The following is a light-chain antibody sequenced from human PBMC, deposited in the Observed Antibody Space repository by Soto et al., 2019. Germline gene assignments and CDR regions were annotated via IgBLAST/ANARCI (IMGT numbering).Light chain of an antibody. J-gene: IGKJ5*01. Sequence: EIMMTQSPATLSVSPGESATLSCRASQSVSNNLAWYQHKPGQASRLLIYYASTRATGIPARFSGSGSGTEFTLTISSLQSEDFALYYCQQYNDWPPITFGQGTRLEIK. CDR2: YAS. CDR1: QSVSNN. V-gene: IGKV3-15*01. CDR3: QQYNDWPPIT.